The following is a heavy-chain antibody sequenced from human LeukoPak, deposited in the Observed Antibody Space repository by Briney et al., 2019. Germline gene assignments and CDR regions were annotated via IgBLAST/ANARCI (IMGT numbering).Heavy chain of an antibody. V-gene: IGHV4-39*01. CDR2: IHYSGDT. CDR3: ARQTCSGGSCFLFYSGMDV. CDR1: GGSFSSTSYY. D-gene: IGHD2-15*01. Sequence: SETLSLTCTVSGGSFSSTSYYWNRIRQPPGKGLEWIGSIHYSGDTSYNPSLNSRITISVDTSKNQFSLKLSSVTATDTAVYYCARQTCSGGSCFLFYSGMDVWGQGTTVTVSS. J-gene: IGHJ6*02.